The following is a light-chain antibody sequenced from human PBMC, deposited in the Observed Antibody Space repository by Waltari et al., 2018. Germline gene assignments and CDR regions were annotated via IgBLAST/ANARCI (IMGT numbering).Light chain of an antibody. CDR1: QSVSSN. V-gene: IGKV3-15*01. J-gene: IGKJ1*01. CDR3: QQYNSWPPWT. CDR2: GAS. Sequence: EIVMTQSQATLSVSPGERATRSCRASQSVSSNLACYQQKPGQAPRLLIYGASTRATGIPARFSGSGSGTEFTLTISSLQSEDFAVYYCQQYNSWPPWTFGQGTKVEIK.